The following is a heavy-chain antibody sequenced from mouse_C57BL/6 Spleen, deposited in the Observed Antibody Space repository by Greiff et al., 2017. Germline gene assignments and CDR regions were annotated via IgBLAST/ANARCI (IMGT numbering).Heavy chain of an antibody. J-gene: IGHJ2*01. Sequence: VQLQQSGPELVKPGASVKISCKASGYAFSSSWMNWVKQRPGKGLEWIGRIYPGDGDTNYNGKFKGKATLTADKSSSTAYMQLSSLTSEDSAVYFCARGGTYFDYWGQGTTLTVSS. V-gene: IGHV1-82*01. CDR2: IYPGDGDT. CDR3: ARGGTYFDY. CDR1: GYAFSSSW.